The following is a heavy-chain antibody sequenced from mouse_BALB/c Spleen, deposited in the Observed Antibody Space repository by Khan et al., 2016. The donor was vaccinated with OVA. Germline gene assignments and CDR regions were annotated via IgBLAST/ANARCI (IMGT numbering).Heavy chain of an antibody. CDR3: ARTARIKY. CDR1: GYSITSGYG. J-gene: IGHJ2*01. CDR2: ITYSGST. Sequence: QLEESGPGLVKPSQSLSLTCTVTGYSITSGYGWNWIRQPPGNKLEWMGYITYSGSTNYNPSLKSRISITRDTSKNQFFLQLNSVTTEDTATYYCARTARIKYWGQGTTLTVSS. V-gene: IGHV3-1*02. D-gene: IGHD1-2*01.